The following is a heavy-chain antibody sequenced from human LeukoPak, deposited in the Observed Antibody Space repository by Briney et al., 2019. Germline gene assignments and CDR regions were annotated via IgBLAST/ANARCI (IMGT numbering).Heavy chain of an antibody. CDR1: GFTFSSYG. V-gene: IGHV3-30*18. CDR2: ISFDGSNK. J-gene: IGHJ3*02. CDR3: AKASRYLGSGSYYRDAFDI. D-gene: IGHD3-10*02. Sequence: GRSLRPSCAASGFTFSSYGMHWVRQAPGKGLEWVAVISFDGSNKYYADSVKGRFTVSRDNSKNTLYLQMNSLRAEDTAVYYCAKASRYLGSGSYYRDAFDIWGQGTMVTVSS.